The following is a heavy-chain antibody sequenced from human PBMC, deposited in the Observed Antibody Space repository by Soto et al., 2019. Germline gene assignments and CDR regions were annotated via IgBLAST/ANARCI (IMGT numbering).Heavy chain of an antibody. Sequence: GGSLRLSCAASGFTFSSYAMHWVRQAPGKGLEWVAVISYDGSNKYYADSVKGRFTISRDNSKNTLYLQMNSLRAEDTAVYYCARTIFGVVTIYYYYGMDVWGQGTTVTVSS. CDR2: ISYDGSNK. CDR3: ARTIFGVVTIYYYYGMDV. CDR1: GFTFSSYA. D-gene: IGHD3-3*01. V-gene: IGHV3-30-3*01. J-gene: IGHJ6*02.